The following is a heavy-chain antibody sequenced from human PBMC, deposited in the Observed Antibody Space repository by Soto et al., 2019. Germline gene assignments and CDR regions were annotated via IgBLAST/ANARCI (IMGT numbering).Heavy chain of an antibody. D-gene: IGHD6-13*01. CDR1: GGSFSGYY. V-gene: IGHV4-34*01. J-gene: IGHJ3*02. Sequence: QVQLQQWGAGLLKPSETLSLTCAVYGGSFSGYYWSWIRQPPGKGLEWIGEINHSGSTNYNPSLKSRVTTSVDTSKNQFSLKLSSVTAADTAVFYCGAAGATHALDIWGQGTMVTVSS. CDR3: GAAGATHALDI. CDR2: INHSGST.